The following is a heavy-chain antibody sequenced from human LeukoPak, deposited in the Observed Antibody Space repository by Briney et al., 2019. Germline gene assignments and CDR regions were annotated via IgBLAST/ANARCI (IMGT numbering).Heavy chain of an antibody. V-gene: IGHV3-74*01. J-gene: IGHJ4*02. D-gene: IGHD3-10*01. CDR3: ARRSGSYKLDY. Sequence: GGSLRLSCAASGFTFSSYWMHWVRQAPGKGLVWVSRINSDGSSTSYADSVKGRFTISRDNAKNTLYLQMNSLRAEDTAVYYCARRSGSYKLDYWGQGTLVTVSS. CDR2: INSDGSST. CDR1: GFTFSSYW.